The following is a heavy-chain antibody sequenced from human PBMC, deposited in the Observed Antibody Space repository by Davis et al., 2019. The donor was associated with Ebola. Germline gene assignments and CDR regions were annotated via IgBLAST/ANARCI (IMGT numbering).Heavy chain of an antibody. D-gene: IGHD4-17*01. Sequence: GESLKISCVASGFTFSTYGMHWVRQAPGKGLEWVAVMSFDGSNENYVDSVKGRFTISRDNSKSTLYLQMNSLRAEDSAIYYCARNNGDYVSFDFWGQGAWVTVSS. J-gene: IGHJ3*01. CDR3: ARNNGDYVSFDF. CDR2: MSFDGSNE. CDR1: GFTFSTYG. V-gene: IGHV3-30*03.